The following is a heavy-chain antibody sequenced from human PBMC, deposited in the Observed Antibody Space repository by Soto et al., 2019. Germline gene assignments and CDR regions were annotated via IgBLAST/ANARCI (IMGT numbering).Heavy chain of an antibody. CDR2: ISYSGFT. CDR3: ARSVLP. V-gene: IGHV4-31*03. CDR1: GGSITSGGYY. J-gene: IGHJ5*02. Sequence: QVQLQESGPGLVKPSQTLSLTCTVSGGSITSGGYYWSWIRQHPGKGLEWIGYISYSGFTDYNPSLQSRVTIAVHGAKNQFSLKLSSVTAAHTAVYYCARSVLPWGQGTLVTVSS.